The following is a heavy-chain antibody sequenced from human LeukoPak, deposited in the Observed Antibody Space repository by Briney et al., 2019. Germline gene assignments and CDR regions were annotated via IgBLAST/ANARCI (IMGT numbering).Heavy chain of an antibody. CDR3: AKGGKRWSYFDY. V-gene: IGHV4-59*01. J-gene: IGHJ4*02. CDR1: GGSISTYY. CDR2: IYYSGST. D-gene: IGHD3-16*01. Sequence: KASETLSLTCSVSGGSISTYYWSWIRQPPGKGLEWIGYIYYSGSTNYNPSLKSRVTISVDTSKNQFSLKLSSVTAADTAVYYCAKGGKRWSYFDYWGQGTLVTVSS.